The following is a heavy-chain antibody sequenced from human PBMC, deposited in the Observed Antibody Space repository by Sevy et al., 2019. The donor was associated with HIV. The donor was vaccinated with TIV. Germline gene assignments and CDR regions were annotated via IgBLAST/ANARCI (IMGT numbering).Heavy chain of an antibody. D-gene: IGHD2-15*01. V-gene: IGHV3-48*02. J-gene: IGHJ4*02. CDR2: ISSSSGTR. CDR3: ASRGYCGGGSCYSGPNDY. Sequence: GGSLRLSCAASTFTFSSYSMHWVRQAPGKVLEWVSYISSSSGTRYYADSVKGRFTISRDNAKNSLFLQMNSLRDEDTAVYYCASRGYCGGGSCYSGPNDYWGQGTLVTVSS. CDR1: TFTFSSYS.